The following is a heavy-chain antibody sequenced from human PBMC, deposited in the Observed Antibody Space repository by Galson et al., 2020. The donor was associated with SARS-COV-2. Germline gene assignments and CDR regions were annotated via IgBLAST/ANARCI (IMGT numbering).Heavy chain of an antibody. CDR3: ARLPVVRGVDY. CDR2: LYYGGKT. Sequence: ASETLSFTCTVSGGSINIYYWSWIRQPPGKGLEWIGYLYYGGKTNYNPSLKNRVTISVDTSKSQFSLTLSSVTAADTAMYYCARLPVVRGVDYWGQGIPVTVSS. D-gene: IGHD3-10*01. J-gene: IGHJ4*02. CDR1: GGSINIYY. V-gene: IGHV4-59*01.